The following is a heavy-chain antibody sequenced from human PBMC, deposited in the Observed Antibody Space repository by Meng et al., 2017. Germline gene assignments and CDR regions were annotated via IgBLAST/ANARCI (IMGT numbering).Heavy chain of an antibody. CDR1: GGTFSSYA. J-gene: IGHJ4*02. Sequence: QLVHRGAEWKKPGCAVRVPCTASGGTFSSYAIRWLRQAPGQGLEWMGAINPIFGTANYAQKVQGRVTSIEDESTSTAHMELCSLSSEDTVVYYCAAASGSSPLVNYWGQGTLVTVSS. CDR2: INPIFGTA. CDR3: AAASGSSPLVNY. V-gene: IGHV1-69*01. D-gene: IGHD3-10*01.